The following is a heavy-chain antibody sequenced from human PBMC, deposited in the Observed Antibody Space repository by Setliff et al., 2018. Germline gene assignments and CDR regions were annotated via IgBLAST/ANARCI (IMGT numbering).Heavy chain of an antibody. Sequence: GGSLRLSCTASGFTFSSWGMSWVRRAPGKGLEWVSGINSGSGFLTHYADSVKGRFTISRDNSKNTLYLEMTSLRADDTAIYYCAKAGGWNWPRYYFDYWGQGTLVTVSS. CDR2: INSGSGFLT. V-gene: IGHV3-23*01. J-gene: IGHJ4*02. D-gene: IGHD1-7*01. CDR3: AKAGGWNWPRYYFDY. CDR1: GFTFSSWG.